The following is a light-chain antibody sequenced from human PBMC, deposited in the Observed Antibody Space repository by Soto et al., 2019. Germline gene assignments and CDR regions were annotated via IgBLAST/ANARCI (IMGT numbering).Light chain of an antibody. CDR3: VLCLGSGISV. CDR1: SGSVSTSYY. CDR2: STN. V-gene: IGLV8-61*01. Sequence: QTVVTQEPSFSVSPGRTVTLTCGLSSGSVSTSYYPNWYQQTPGQAPRTLIYSTNTRSSGVPDRFSGSILGDKAALTITGAQADDESDYYCVLCLGSGISVFGGGTKLTVL. J-gene: IGLJ3*02.